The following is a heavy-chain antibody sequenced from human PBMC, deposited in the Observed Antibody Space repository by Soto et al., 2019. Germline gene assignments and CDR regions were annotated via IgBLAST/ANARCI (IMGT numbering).Heavy chain of an antibody. Sequence: EVQLVESGGGLVQPGRSLRLSCAASGFTFDDYAMHWVRQAPGKGLEWVSGISWNSGSIGYADSVKGRFTISRDNAKNSLYLQMNSLRAEDTALYCCAKDGWRTSFYFDYWGQGTLVTVSS. D-gene: IGHD2-15*01. V-gene: IGHV3-9*01. CDR2: ISWNSGSI. CDR1: GFTFDDYA. J-gene: IGHJ4*02. CDR3: AKDGWRTSFYFDY.